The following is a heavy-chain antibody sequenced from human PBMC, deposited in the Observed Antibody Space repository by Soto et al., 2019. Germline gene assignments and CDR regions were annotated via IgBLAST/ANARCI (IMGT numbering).Heavy chain of an antibody. V-gene: IGHV3-74*01. CDR1: GFTFSNYW. Sequence: EVQLVESGGGLVQPGGSLTLSCATSGFTFSNYWMHWVRQAPGKGPVWVSRINEDESNTNYADSVKGRFTISRDNAKNTLYLPMNSLRAEDTAVYYCARGLFLDYWGQGTRVTVSS. CDR3: ARGLFLDY. D-gene: IGHD3-3*01. CDR2: INEDESNT. J-gene: IGHJ4*02.